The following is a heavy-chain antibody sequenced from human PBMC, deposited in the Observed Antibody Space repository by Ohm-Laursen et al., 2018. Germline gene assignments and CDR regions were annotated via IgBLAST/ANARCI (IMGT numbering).Heavy chain of an antibody. J-gene: IGHJ3*01. Sequence: GTLSLTCSVSGGSISSSSYCWGWIRQPPGKGLEWIGNIYYSGSTYYNPSLRSRLTVSVDTSKNQFSLKLSCVTATDTAVYYCARAFWNGYNDAFDVWGQGTMVTVSS. CDR2: IYYSGST. V-gene: IGHV4-39*01. CDR1: GGSISSSSYC. CDR3: ARAFWNGYNDAFDV. D-gene: IGHD3-3*01.